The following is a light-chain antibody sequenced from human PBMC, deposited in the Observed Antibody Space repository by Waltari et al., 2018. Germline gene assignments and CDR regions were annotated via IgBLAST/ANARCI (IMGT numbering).Light chain of an antibody. V-gene: IGKV1-33*01. CDR2: DAS. CDR3: QQYDNLPLT. Sequence: DIQMTQSPSSLSASVGDRVTITCQASQDISNYLNWYQQKLGKAPKLLIYDASTLETGVPSRFSGSGSGTDFTFTITSLQPEDIATYYCQQYDNLPLTFGGGTKVEIK. CDR1: QDISNY. J-gene: IGKJ4*01.